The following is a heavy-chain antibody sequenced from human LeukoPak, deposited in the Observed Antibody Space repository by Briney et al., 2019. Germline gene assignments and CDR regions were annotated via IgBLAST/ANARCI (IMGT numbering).Heavy chain of an antibody. V-gene: IGHV3-15*01. CDR1: EFTFSNAW. CDR3: AKDMAYYFDY. CDR2: IKSKTDGGTA. D-gene: IGHD3-10*01. J-gene: IGHJ4*02. Sequence: GGSLRLSCAASEFTFSNAWMNWVRQAPGKGLEWVGRIKSKTDGGTADHAAPVKGRFTISRDDSINTLYLQMNSLQTEDTAVYYCAKDMAYYFDYWGQGTLVTVSS.